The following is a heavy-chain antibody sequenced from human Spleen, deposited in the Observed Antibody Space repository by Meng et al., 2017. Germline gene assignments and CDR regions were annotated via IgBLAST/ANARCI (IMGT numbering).Heavy chain of an antibody. J-gene: IGHJ4*02. V-gene: IGHV4-39*07. CDR2: IYYSGTT. CDR3: AREYGNTAYYDF. Sequence: GSLRLSCTVSGGSISSSSYYWGWIRQPPGKGLEWFGSIYYSGTTYYNPSLKSRVTISVDTSKNQFSLKLTSVTAADTAVYYCAREYGNTAYYDFWGQGTLVTVSS. D-gene: IGHD3-22*01. CDR1: GGSISSSSYY.